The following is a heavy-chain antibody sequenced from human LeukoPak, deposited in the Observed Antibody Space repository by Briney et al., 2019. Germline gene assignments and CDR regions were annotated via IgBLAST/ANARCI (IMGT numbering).Heavy chain of an antibody. CDR2: INWNGGST. J-gene: IGHJ4*02. Sequence: GGSLRLSCAASGFTFDDYGLTWVRHGPGKGLEWVSGINWNGGSTGYADSVKGRFTISRDNAKNSLYLQVNSLRAEDTALYYCARGAGSTTVTTIDYWGQGTLVTVSS. CDR1: GFTFDDYG. CDR3: ARGAGSTTVTTIDY. V-gene: IGHV3-20*04. D-gene: IGHD4-17*01.